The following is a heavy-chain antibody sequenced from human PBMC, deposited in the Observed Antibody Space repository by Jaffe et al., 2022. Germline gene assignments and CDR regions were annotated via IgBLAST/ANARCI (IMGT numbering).Heavy chain of an antibody. CDR1: GFSLSTSGVG. CDR3: AHFESNWNYGRVKNWFDP. Sequence: QITLKESGPTLVKPTQTLTLTCTFSGFSLSTSGVGVGWIRQPPGKALEWLALIYWNDDKRYSPSLKSRLTITKDTSKNQVVLTMTNMDPVDTATYYCAHFESNWNYGRVKNWFDPWGQGTLVTVSS. V-gene: IGHV2-5*01. J-gene: IGHJ5*02. D-gene: IGHD1-7*01. CDR2: IYWNDDK.